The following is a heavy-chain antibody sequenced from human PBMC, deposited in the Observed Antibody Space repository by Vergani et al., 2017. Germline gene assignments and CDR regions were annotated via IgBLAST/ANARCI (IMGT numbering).Heavy chain of an antibody. J-gene: IGHJ4*02. CDR2: INHSGSP. V-gene: IGHV4-34*01. CDR1: GGSFSGYY. Sequence: QVQLQQWGAGLLKPSETLSLTCAVYGGSFSGYYWSWIRQPPGKGLEWIGEINHSGSPNYNPSLKSRVTISVDTSKNQFSLKLSSVTAADTAVYYCARGGYGDYDYWGQGTLVTVSS. CDR3: ARGGYGDYDY. D-gene: IGHD4-17*01.